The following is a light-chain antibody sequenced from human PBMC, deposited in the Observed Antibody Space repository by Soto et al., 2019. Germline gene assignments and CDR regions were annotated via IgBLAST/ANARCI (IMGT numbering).Light chain of an antibody. V-gene: IGKV3-11*01. CDR3: QQRSNWSPLT. CDR2: DAS. CDR1: QSVSSY. Sequence: ENVLSQPPATLSLSPGERATLSCRASQSVSSYLAWYQQKPGQAPRLLIYDASNKATGIPARFSGSGSGTDFTLTISSLEPEDVVVYYCQQRSNWSPLTFGGGTKVDIK. J-gene: IGKJ4*01.